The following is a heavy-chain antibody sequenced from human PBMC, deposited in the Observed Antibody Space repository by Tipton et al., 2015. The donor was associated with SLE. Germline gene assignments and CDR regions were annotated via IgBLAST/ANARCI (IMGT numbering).Heavy chain of an antibody. V-gene: IGHV4-59*12. Sequence: TLSLTCTVSGGSISSYYWSWIRQPPGKGLEWIGYIYYSGSTNYNPSLKSRVTISVDTSKNQFSLKLSSVTAADTAMYYCARDRGGPTTFDYWGQGTLVTVSS. CDR2: IYYSGST. CDR1: GGSISSYY. J-gene: IGHJ4*02. CDR3: ARDRGGPTTFDY. D-gene: IGHD1-26*01.